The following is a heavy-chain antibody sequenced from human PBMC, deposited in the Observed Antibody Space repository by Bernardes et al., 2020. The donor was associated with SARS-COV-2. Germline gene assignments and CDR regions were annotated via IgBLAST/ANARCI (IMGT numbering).Heavy chain of an antibody. D-gene: IGHD6-19*01. CDR2: INPSSGDT. Sequence: ASVKVSCKASGFTFTDYFMHWVRQTPGQGLEWMGWINPSSGDTKYAQNFEGRVTMTRDTSISTVYMELSRLRSDDTAVFFCASVTYSSGSDFDYWGRGTLVIVSS. V-gene: IGHV1-2*02. CDR3: ASVTYSSGSDFDY. J-gene: IGHJ4*02. CDR1: GFTFTDYF.